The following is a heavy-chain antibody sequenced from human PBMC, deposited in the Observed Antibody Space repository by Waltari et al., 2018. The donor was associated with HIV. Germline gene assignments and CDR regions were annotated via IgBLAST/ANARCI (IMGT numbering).Heavy chain of an antibody. V-gene: IGHV1-3*01. Sequence: QVQLVQSGAEVKKPGASVKVSCKASGITLSTYAMHWVRQAPGQRLEWMGWINVGNGNADYSQKCQGRGTITRDKSASTAYMELSGLRSEDTAVYYCASEQYSSDWYDNHWGQGTLVTVSS. CDR1: GITLSTYA. CDR2: INVGNGNA. D-gene: IGHD6-19*01. CDR3: ASEQYSSDWYDNH. J-gene: IGHJ5*02.